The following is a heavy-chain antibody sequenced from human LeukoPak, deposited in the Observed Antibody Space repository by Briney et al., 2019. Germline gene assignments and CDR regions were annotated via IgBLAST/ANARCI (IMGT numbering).Heavy chain of an antibody. D-gene: IGHD3-9*01. CDR3: AKSELRYFDWSTPPDY. J-gene: IGHJ4*02. Sequence: QSGGSLRLSCAASGFTFSSYGMHWVRQAPGKGLEWVAVISYDGSNKYYADSVKGRLTISRDNSKNTLYLQMNSLRAEDTAVYYCAKSELRYFDWSTPPDYWGQGTLVTVSS. CDR2: ISYDGSNK. V-gene: IGHV3-30*18. CDR1: GFTFSSYG.